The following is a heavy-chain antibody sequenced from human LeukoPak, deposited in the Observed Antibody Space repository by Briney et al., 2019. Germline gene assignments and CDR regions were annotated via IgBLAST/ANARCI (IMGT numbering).Heavy chain of an antibody. CDR2: IYYSGST. CDR1: GGSISSSSYY. Sequence: SETLSLTCTVSGGSISSSSYYWGWIRQPPGKGLEWIGSIYYSGSTYYNPSLKSRVTISVDTSKNQFSLKLSSVTAADTAVYYCARHGAAGTRYWGQGTLVTVSS. CDR3: ARHGAAGTRY. V-gene: IGHV4-39*01. J-gene: IGHJ4*02. D-gene: IGHD6-13*01.